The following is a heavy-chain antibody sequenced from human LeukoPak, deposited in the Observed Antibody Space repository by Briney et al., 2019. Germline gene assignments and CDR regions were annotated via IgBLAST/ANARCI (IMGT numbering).Heavy chain of an antibody. CDR1: GGSISSYY. CDR2: IYYSGST. J-gene: IGHJ6*02. CDR3: ARVGYSYGYPPLDYYYGMDV. Sequence: SETLSLTCTVSGGSISSYYWSWIRQPPGKGLEWIGYIYYSGSTNYNPSLKSRVTISVDTSKIQFSLKLSSVTAADTAVYYCARVGYSYGYPPLDYYYGMDVWGQGTTVTVSS. V-gene: IGHV4-59*01. D-gene: IGHD5-18*01.